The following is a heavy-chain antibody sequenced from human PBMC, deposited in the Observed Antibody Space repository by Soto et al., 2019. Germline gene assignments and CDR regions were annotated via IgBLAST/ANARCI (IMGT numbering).Heavy chain of an antibody. Sequence: QVQLVQSGAEVKKPGSSVKVSCKASGGTFSSYAISWVRQAPGQGLEWMGGIIPIFGTANYAQKFQGRVTITADESTSTAYMELSSLRSEDTAVYYCARDSPPSLRHFDWFREYGMDVWGQGTTVTVSS. D-gene: IGHD3-9*01. V-gene: IGHV1-69*01. CDR3: ARDSPPSLRHFDWFREYGMDV. CDR1: GGTFSSYA. CDR2: IIPIFGTA. J-gene: IGHJ6*02.